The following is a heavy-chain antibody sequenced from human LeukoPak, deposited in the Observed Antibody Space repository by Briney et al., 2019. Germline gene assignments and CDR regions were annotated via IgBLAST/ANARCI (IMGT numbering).Heavy chain of an antibody. D-gene: IGHD4-23*01. CDR2: IYYSGST. CDR1: GGSISSYY. CDR3: ARVDGGNSLYFDY. Sequence: SETLSLTCTVSGGSISSYYWSWIRQHPGKGLEWIGYIYYSGSTYYNPSLKSRVTISVDTSKNQFSLKPSSVTAADTAVYYCARVDGGNSLYFDYWGQGTLVTVSS. V-gene: IGHV4-59*06. J-gene: IGHJ4*02.